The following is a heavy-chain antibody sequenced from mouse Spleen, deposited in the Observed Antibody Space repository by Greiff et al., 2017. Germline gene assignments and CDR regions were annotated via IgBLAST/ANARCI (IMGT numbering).Heavy chain of an antibody. CDR2: ISSGGGNT. J-gene: IGHJ3*01. D-gene: IGHD2-4*01. CDR3: ARQRKYDYDVDWFAY. V-gene: IGHV5-9*04. CDR1: GFTFSSYA. Sequence: EVKLVESGGGLVKLGGSLKLSCAASGFTFSSYAMSWVRQTPEKRLEWVATISSGGGNTYYPDSVKGRFTISRDNAKNTLYLQMSSLKSEDTAMYYCARQRKYDYDVDWFAYWGQGTLVTVSA.